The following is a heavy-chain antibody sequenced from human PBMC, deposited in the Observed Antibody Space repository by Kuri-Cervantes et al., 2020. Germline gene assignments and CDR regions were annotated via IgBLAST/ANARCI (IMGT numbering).Heavy chain of an antibody. J-gene: IGHJ3*02. CDR2: FDPEDGET. D-gene: IGHD2-2*01. CDR1: GYTLTELS. V-gene: IGHV1-24*01. CDR3: ARDPATAAAHRGVDAFDI. Sequence: ASVKVSCKVSGYTLTELSMHWVRQAPGKGLEWMGVFDPEDGETIYAQKFQGRVTITADESTSTAYMELSSLRSEDTAVYYCARDPATAAAHRGVDAFDIWGQGTMVTVSS.